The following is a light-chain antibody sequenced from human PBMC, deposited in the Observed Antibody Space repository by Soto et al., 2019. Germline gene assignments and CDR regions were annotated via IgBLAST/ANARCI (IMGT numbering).Light chain of an antibody. CDR1: QSVSSSY. J-gene: IGKJ2*01. CDR2: GAS. V-gene: IGKV3-20*01. CDR3: QQYGSSPHT. Sequence: EIVLTQSRATLSLSPGERATLSCRASQSVSSSYLAWYQHKPGQAPRLLIYGASSSATGIPDRFSGSGCGTDFTLTISRLEPEGFAVYYCQQYGSSPHTCGEGTKLESK.